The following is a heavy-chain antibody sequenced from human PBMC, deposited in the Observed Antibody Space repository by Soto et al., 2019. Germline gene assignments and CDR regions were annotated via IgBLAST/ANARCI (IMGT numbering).Heavy chain of an antibody. J-gene: IGHJ6*03. D-gene: IGHD2-15*01. CDR3: ARGFIDCSGGSCYYYYMDV. CDR2: MNPNSGNT. V-gene: IGHV1-8*01. Sequence: QVQLVQSGAEVKKPGASVKVSCKASGYTFTSYDINWVRQATGQGLEWMGWMNPNSGNTGYAQKFQGRVTMTRNTSISTAYMELSSLRSEDTAVYYCARGFIDCSGGSCYYYYMDVWGKGTTVTVSS. CDR1: GYTFTSYD.